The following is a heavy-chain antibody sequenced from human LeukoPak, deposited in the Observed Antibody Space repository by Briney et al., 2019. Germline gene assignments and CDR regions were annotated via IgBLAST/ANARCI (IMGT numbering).Heavy chain of an antibody. V-gene: IGHV4-38-2*02. CDR2: IYHSGST. CDR1: GYHISSGYY. Sequence: PSETLSLPCTVSGYHISSGYYWGWIRHPPGKGLEWIGNIYHSGSTYYNPSLKSRVTITVDTSKNQFSLKLSSVTAADTAVYYCARASYSYDINGWVPFDYWGQGTLVTVSS. CDR3: ARASYSYDINGWVPFDY. D-gene: IGHD3-22*01. J-gene: IGHJ4*02.